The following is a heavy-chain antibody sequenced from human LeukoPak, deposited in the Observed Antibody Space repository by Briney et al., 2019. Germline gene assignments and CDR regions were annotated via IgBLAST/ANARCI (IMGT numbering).Heavy chain of an antibody. D-gene: IGHD3-22*01. V-gene: IGHV1-18*01. J-gene: IGHJ3*02. Sequence: ASVKVSCKASGYTFTSYGISWVRQAPGQGLEWMGWISAYNGNTNYAQKLQGRVTMTTDTSTSTAYMELRSLRSDDTAVYYCARVPSPIAYYYDSSGYSRDIWGQGTMVTVSS. CDR2: ISAYNGNT. CDR3: ARVPSPIAYYYDSSGYSRDI. CDR1: GYTFTSYG.